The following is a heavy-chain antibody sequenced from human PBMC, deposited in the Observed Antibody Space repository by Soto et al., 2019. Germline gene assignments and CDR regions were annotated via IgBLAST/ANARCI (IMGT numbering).Heavy chain of an antibody. V-gene: IGHV3-23*01. CDR2: ISGTGDST. D-gene: IGHD3-22*01. Sequence: GGSLRLSCAASGFTFSSYAMSWVRQAPGKGLEWVSAISGTGDSTYYADSVKGRFTISRDNSKNTLYLQINSLRAEDTAVYYCAKDRDSSGYYYRNYWGQGTPVTVSS. CDR3: AKDRDSSGYYYRNY. CDR1: GFTFSSYA. J-gene: IGHJ4*02.